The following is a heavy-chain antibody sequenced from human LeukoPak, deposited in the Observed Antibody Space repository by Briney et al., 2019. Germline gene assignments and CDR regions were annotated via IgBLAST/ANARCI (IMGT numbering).Heavy chain of an antibody. V-gene: IGHV1-46*01. Sequence: GASVKVSCKSSGYXVTSYYMQWLRQAPGQGLEWMGIIDPSGGSTGYAPKFQGRVIMTRDTSTSTVYMDLSSLRSEDTAVYYCARDSSGSYDHWGQGTLVTVYS. J-gene: IGHJ1*01. CDR1: GYXVTSYY. D-gene: IGHD1-26*01. CDR3: ARDSSGSYDH. CDR2: IDPSGGST.